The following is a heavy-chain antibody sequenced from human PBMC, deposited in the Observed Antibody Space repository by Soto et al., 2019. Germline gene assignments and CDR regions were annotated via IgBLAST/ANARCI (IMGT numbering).Heavy chain of an antibody. V-gene: IGHV4-39*01. D-gene: IGHD6-13*01. CDR3: ARHRDRTAAAAPNWFDP. Sequence: SETLSLTCTVSGGSISSSSYYWGWIRQPPGKGLEWIGSIYYSGSTYYNPSLKSRVTISVDTSKNQFSLKLSSVTAADTAVYYCARHRDRTAAAAPNWFDPWGQGTLVTVSS. CDR2: IYYSGST. CDR1: GGSISSSSYY. J-gene: IGHJ5*02.